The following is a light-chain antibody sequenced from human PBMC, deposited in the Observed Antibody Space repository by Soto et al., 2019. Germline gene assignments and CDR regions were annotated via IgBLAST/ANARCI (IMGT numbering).Light chain of an antibody. V-gene: IGKV1-5*03. J-gene: IGKJ3*01. CDR3: QQYHSYPFT. CDR1: QRCTNW. CDR2: KAS. Sequence: EIQLTQSPSTLSASVGDRLSITGRASQRCTNWLAWYQQKPGKAPKLLIYKASSLQSEVPSRFSGSASGPEFTLTISSLQPDDFATYYCQQYHSYPFTFGPGTNVDIK.